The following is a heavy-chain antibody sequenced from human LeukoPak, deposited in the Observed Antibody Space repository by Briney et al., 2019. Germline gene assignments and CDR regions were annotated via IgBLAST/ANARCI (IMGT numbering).Heavy chain of an antibody. D-gene: IGHD3-3*01. Sequence: KPSETLSLTCTVSGGSISSSSYYWGWLRQPPGKGLEWIGSIYYSGSTYYNPSLRTRVTIYVDTSKNQFSLKLSSVTAADTAVYYCARHTYYDFWSGQFDYWGQGTLVTVSS. CDR2: IYYSGST. V-gene: IGHV4-39*01. CDR3: ARHTYYDFWSGQFDY. J-gene: IGHJ4*02. CDR1: GGSISSSSYY.